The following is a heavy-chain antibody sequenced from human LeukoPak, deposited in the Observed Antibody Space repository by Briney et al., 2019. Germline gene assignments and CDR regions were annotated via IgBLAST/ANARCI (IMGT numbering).Heavy chain of an antibody. CDR2: INAGNGNT. D-gene: IGHD4-17*01. V-gene: IGHV1-3*01. CDR3: ARGNAVTSPFDY. CDR1: GYTFTSYA. Sequence: ASVKVSCKASGYTFTSYAMHWVRQAPGQRLEWMGWINAGNGNTKYSQKFQGRVTVTRDTSASTAYMELSSLRSEDTAVYYCARGNAVTSPFDYWGQGTLVTVSS. J-gene: IGHJ4*02.